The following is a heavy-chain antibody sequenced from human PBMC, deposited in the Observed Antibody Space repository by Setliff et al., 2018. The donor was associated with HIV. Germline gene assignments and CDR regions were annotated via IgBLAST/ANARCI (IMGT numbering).Heavy chain of an antibody. CDR2: IYHSGST. J-gene: IGHJ5*02. Sequence: PSETLSLTCTVSGGSITGGSYYWSWIRQPPGKGLEWIGTIYHSGSTYYNPSLKSRVTISVDTSKNQFSLKLSSVTAADTAVYYCASDGNYSRAYCSGGSCYSGFDPWGQGTLVTVSS. D-gene: IGHD2-15*01. CDR1: GGSITGGSYY. CDR3: ASDGNYSRAYCSGGSCYSGFDP. V-gene: IGHV4-39*07.